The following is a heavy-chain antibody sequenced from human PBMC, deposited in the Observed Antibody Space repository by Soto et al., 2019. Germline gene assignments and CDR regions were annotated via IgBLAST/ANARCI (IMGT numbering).Heavy chain of an antibody. J-gene: IGHJ6*02. V-gene: IGHV1-58*01. Sequence: SVKVSCKASGFTFTSSAVQWVRQARGQRLEWIGWVVVGSGNTNYAQKFQERVTITRDMSTSTAYMELSSLRSEDTAVYYCAAVGGWTVPRSYYYYGMDVWGQGTTVTVSS. CDR2: VVVGSGNT. CDR1: GFTFTSSA. CDR3: AAVGGWTVPRSYYYYGMDV. D-gene: IGHD3-10*01.